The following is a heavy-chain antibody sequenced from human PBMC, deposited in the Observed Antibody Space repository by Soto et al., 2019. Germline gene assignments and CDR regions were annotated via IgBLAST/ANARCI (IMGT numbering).Heavy chain of an antibody. CDR2: IIPIFGTA. Sequence: QVQLVQSGAEVKKPGSSVKVSCKASGGTFSSYAISWVRQAPGQGLEWMGGIIPIFGTANDAQKFQGSVTITADKSTITACMELISLRSEDTAFYYCASLTMDWFPAARDYYYGMDVWGEGTTVTVSS. V-gene: IGHV1-69*06. CDR3: ASLTMDWFPAARDYYYGMDV. D-gene: IGHD3-3*01. J-gene: IGHJ6*04. CDR1: GGTFSSYA.